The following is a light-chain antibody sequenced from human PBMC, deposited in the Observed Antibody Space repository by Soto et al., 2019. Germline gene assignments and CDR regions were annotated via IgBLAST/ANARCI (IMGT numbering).Light chain of an antibody. CDR2: DVS. CDR1: SSDVGGYNY. CDR3: SSYTSSSTPEFSV. Sequence: QSALTQPASVSGSPGQSITISCTGTSSDVGGYNYVSWYQQHPGKAPKLMIYDVSNRPSGVSNRFSGSKSGNTASLTISGLQAEDEADYYCSSYTSSSTPEFSVFGTGTKLTVL. V-gene: IGLV2-14*01. J-gene: IGLJ1*01.